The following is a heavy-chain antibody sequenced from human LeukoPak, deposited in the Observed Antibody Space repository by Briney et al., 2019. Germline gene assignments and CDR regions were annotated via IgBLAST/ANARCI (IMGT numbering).Heavy chain of an antibody. CDR2: INPSGGST. D-gene: IGHD6-19*01. CDR1: GYTFTRYY. Sequence: ASVKVSCKASGYTFTRYYMHWVRQAPGQGLEWMGIINPSGGSTNYAQKFQGRVTITADESTSTAYMELSSLRSEDTAVYYCARDGIAVAGIDAFDIWGQGTMVTVSS. J-gene: IGHJ3*02. CDR3: ARDGIAVAGIDAFDI. V-gene: IGHV1-46*01.